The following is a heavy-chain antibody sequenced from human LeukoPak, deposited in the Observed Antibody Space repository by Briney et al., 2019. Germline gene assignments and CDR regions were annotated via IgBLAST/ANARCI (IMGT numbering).Heavy chain of an antibody. CDR1: GGSVSSTTYY. V-gene: IGHV4-39*01. Sequence: SETLSLTCIVSGGSVSSTTYYWGWIRQPPGQGLEWIGTIYYRGSTYYNPSLKSRVTISVDTSQNQFSPKLSSVTAADTAVYYCARHRGSYYYYGMDVWGQGTTVTVSS. J-gene: IGHJ6*02. CDR2: IYYRGST. CDR3: ARHRGSYYYYGMDV.